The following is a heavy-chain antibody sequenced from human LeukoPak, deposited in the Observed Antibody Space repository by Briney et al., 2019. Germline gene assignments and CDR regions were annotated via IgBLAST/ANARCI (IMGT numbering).Heavy chain of an antibody. Sequence: PGGSPRLSCSASGFTLRSYAMGWVRQAPGKGLEWVSAISDTGDKTYYADSVKGRFTISRDTSRNTLYLQMSRLRAEDTALFYCAKMTDSTPYSSGTFDSWGQGTLVTVSS. CDR2: ISDTGDKT. CDR3: AKMTDSTPYSSGTFDS. CDR1: GFTLRSYA. V-gene: IGHV3-23*01. D-gene: IGHD3-10*01. J-gene: IGHJ4*02.